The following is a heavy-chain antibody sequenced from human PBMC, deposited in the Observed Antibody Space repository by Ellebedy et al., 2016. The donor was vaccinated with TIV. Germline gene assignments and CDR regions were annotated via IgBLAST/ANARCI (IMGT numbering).Heavy chain of an antibody. CDR2: MNPNSDNT. D-gene: IGHD5-12*01. V-gene: IGHV1-8*01. CDR1: GYTFNSYG. Sequence: ASVKVSXKASGYTFNSYGISWVRQATGQGLEWMGWMNPNSDNTVYAQKFQGRVTMTRNTSISTAYMELSSLRSDDTAVYYCAISVATTTFDYWGQGTLVTVSS. CDR3: AISVATTTFDY. J-gene: IGHJ4*02.